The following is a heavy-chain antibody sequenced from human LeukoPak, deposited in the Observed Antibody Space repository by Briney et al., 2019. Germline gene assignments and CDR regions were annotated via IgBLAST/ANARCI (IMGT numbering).Heavy chain of an antibody. CDR2: ISYSGST. CDR3: ARHRGISYFYGMDV. V-gene: IGHV4-39*01. D-gene: IGHD3-16*01. J-gene: IGHJ6*02. CDR1: GGSISSSSYY. Sequence: SQTLSLTCSVSGGSISSSSYYWGWIRQPPGKGLEWIGSISYSGSTYYNPSLKSRVTISVDTSKNQFSLELSSVTAADRAVYYCARHRGISYFYGMDVWGQGTTITVS.